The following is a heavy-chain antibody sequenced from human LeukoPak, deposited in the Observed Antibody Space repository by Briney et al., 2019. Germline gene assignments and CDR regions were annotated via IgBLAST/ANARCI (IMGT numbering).Heavy chain of an antibody. Sequence: TPSQTLSLTCTVSGGSISSGGYYWSWIRQHPGKGLEWIGYIYYSGSTYYNPSLKSRVTISVDTSKNQFSLKLSSVTAADTAVYYCASGNYDILTGYSLWGQGTLVTVSS. J-gene: IGHJ4*02. D-gene: IGHD3-9*01. CDR1: GGSISSGGYY. CDR2: IYYSGST. V-gene: IGHV4-31*03. CDR3: ASGNYDILTGYSL.